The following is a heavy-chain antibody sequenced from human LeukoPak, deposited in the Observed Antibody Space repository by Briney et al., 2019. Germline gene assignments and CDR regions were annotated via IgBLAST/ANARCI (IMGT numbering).Heavy chain of an antibody. Sequence: SETLSLTCTVSGGSISSSSYYWGWIRQPPGKGLEWIGSIYYSGSTYYNPSLKSRVTISVDTSKNQFSLKLSSVTAADTAVYYCARDRRLQDYFDYWGQGTLVTVSS. J-gene: IGHJ4*02. CDR3: ARDRRLQDYFDY. CDR1: GGSISSSSYY. V-gene: IGHV4-39*07. CDR2: IYYSGST. D-gene: IGHD4-11*01.